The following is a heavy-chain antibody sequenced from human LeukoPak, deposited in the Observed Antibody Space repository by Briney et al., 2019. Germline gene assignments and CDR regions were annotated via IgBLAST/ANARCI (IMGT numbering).Heavy chain of an antibody. J-gene: IGHJ4*02. CDR2: ISHSSSYI. D-gene: IGHD2/OR15-2a*01. V-gene: IGHV3-21*01. Sequence: GGSLRLSCAASGFTFSSYAMSWVRQAPGKGLEWVSCISHSSSYIFYADSLKGRFTISRDNAKNSLYLQMNSLRAEDTAVYYCAKKGLGSANRPPYFDFYGQGTLVTVSS. CDR3: AKKGLGSANRPPYFDF. CDR1: GFTFSSYA.